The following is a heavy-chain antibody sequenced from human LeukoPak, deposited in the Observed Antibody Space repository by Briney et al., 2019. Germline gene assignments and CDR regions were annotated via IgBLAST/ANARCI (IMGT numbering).Heavy chain of an antibody. Sequence: SETLSLTCTVSGGSISSGDYYWSWIRQPPGKGLEWIGEINHSGSTNYNPSLKSRVTISVDTSKNQFSLKLSSVTAADTAVYYCARVRRRFGELLWHNWFDPWGQGTLVTVSS. V-gene: IGHV4-39*07. D-gene: IGHD3-10*01. CDR3: ARVRRRFGELLWHNWFDP. CDR2: INHSGST. CDR1: GGSISSGDYY. J-gene: IGHJ5*02.